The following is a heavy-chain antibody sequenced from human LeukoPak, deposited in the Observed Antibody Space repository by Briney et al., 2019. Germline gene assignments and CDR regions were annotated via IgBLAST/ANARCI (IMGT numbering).Heavy chain of an antibody. D-gene: IGHD2/OR15-2a*01. Sequence: GGSLRLSCAASGFTFSSYSMNWVRQAPGKGPEYASTISGSGNGCSVYYADSVKGRFTISRDDSKSIVYLQMNGLRSEDTAVYYCVKDFGRVRGTPDSWGQGTLVTVPS. CDR1: GFTFSSYS. CDR3: VKDFGRVRGTPDS. V-gene: IGHV3-64D*06. J-gene: IGHJ4*02. CDR2: ISGSGNGCSV.